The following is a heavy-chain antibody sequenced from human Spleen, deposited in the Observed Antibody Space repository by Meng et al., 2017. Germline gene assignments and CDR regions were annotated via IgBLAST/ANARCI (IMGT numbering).Heavy chain of an antibody. CDR2: IYHSGST. Sequence: QGSLQVSGPGRGMLSGTLCLTCAVSGGSISSSNWGSLVRQTPGQGLEWIGEIYHSGSTNYNPSLKSRVSISVDKSKNQFSLKLSSVTAADTAVYFCAREPGGYGYVWFDPWGQGTLVTVSS. J-gene: IGHJ5*02. D-gene: IGHD5-18*01. CDR1: GGSISSSNW. V-gene: IGHV4-4*02. CDR3: AREPGGYGYVWFDP.